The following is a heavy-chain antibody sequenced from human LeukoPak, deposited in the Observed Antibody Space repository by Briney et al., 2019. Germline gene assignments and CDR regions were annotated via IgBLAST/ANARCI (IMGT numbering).Heavy chain of an antibody. J-gene: IGHJ3*02. Sequence: GRSLRLSCAASGFTFSSYGMHWVRQALGKGLEWVAVIWYDGSNKYYADSVKGRFTISRDNSKNTLYLQMNSLRAEDTAVYYCARDRSGGYSYGSAFDIWGQGTMVTVSS. V-gene: IGHV3-33*01. D-gene: IGHD5-18*01. CDR2: IWYDGSNK. CDR1: GFTFSSYG. CDR3: ARDRSGGYSYGSAFDI.